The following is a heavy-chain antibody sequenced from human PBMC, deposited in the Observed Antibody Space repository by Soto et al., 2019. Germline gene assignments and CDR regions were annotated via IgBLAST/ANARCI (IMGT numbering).Heavy chain of an antibody. CDR1: GDSFSSYA. J-gene: IGHJ4*02. CDR2: LIPIFGTP. Sequence: QVQLVQPGAELKKPGSSVKVSCKASGDSFSSYAISWLRQATGQGLECMGGLIPIFGTPHYAQKFQGRVTINAYKSTSTAYSERSSLRSEDTAVYFCARGAYCSCRSCYVVTRYWCQGPLITVSS. CDR3: ARGAYCSCRSCYVVTRY. V-gene: IGHV1-69*06. D-gene: IGHD2-15*01.